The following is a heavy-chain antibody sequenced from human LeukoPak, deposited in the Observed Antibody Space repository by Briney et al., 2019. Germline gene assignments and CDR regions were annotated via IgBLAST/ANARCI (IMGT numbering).Heavy chain of an antibody. D-gene: IGHD3-10*01. V-gene: IGHV4-39*01. CDR1: GGSISSSSYY. J-gene: IGHJ5*02. CDR2: IYYSGST. Sequence: SETLSLTCTVSGGSISSSSYYWGWIRQPPGKGLEWIGSIYYSGSTYYNPSLKSRVTISVDTSKNQFSLKLSSVTAADTAVYYCARLNYGSGSYPFDPWGQGTLVTVSS. CDR3: ARLNYGSGSYPFDP.